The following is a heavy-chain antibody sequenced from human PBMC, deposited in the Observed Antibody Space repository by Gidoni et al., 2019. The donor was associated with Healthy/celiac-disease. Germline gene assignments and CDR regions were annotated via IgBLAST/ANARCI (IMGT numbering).Heavy chain of an antibody. CDR3: ARGGGGTQDNWFDP. J-gene: IGHJ5*02. CDR1: GFTVSSNY. CDR2: IYSGGST. Sequence: EVQLVESGGGLVQPGGSLRLSCAASGFTVSSNYMSWVRQAPGKGLEWVSVIYSGGSTYYADSVKGRFTISRDNSKNTLYLQMNSLRAEDTAVYYCARGGGGTQDNWFDPWGQGTLVTVSS. V-gene: IGHV3-66*01. D-gene: IGHD2-15*01.